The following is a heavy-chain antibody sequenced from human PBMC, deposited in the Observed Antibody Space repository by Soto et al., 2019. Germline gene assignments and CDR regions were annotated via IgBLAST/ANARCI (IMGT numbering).Heavy chain of an antibody. CDR1: GGSISSGGYY. J-gene: IGHJ4*02. CDR3: ARDQYYDFWSGYYN. D-gene: IGHD3-3*01. V-gene: IGHV4-31*03. Sequence: SETLSLTCTVSGGSISSGGYYWSWIRQHPGKGLEWIGYIYYSGSTYYNPSLKSRVTISVDTSKDQFSLKLSSVTAADTAVYYCARDQYYDFWSGYYNWGQGTLVTVS. CDR2: IYYSGST.